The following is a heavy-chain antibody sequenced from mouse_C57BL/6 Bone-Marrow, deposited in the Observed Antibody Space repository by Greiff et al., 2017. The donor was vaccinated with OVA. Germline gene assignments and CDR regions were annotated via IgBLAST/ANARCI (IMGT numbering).Heavy chain of an antibody. D-gene: IGHD3-2*02. Sequence: EVHLVESGGGLVQPGGSMKLSCAASGFTFSDAWMDWVRQSPENGLEWVAEIRNKANNHATYYAESVKGRFTISRDDSKSSVYLQMNSLRAEDTGIYYCTRPAHVYYYAMDYWGQGTSVTVSS. CDR2: IRNKANNHAT. CDR1: GFTFSDAW. J-gene: IGHJ4*01. CDR3: TRPAHVYYYAMDY. V-gene: IGHV6-6*01.